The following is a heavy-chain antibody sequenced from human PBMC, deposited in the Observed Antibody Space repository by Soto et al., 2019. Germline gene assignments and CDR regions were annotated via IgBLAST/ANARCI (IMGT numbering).Heavy chain of an antibody. CDR3: AREDIVVVVAANSTYYYYGMDV. D-gene: IGHD2-15*01. Sequence: ASVKVSCKASGYTFTSYGISWVRQAPGQGLEWMGWISAYNGNTKYSQKFQGRVTITRDTSASTAYMELSSLRSEDTAVYYCAREDIVVVVAANSTYYYYGMDVWGQGTTVTVSS. CDR2: ISAYNGNT. CDR1: GYTFTSYG. V-gene: IGHV1-18*01. J-gene: IGHJ6*02.